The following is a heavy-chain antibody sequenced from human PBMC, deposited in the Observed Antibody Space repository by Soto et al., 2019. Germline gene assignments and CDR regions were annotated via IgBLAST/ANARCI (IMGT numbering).Heavy chain of an antibody. J-gene: IGHJ4*02. V-gene: IGHV3-23*01. CDR1: GLTFSGYG. Sequence: EVQLLESGGGLVQPGGSLRLSCAASGLTFSGYGMSWVRQAPGTGLEWVSAISGSGSTTYYGDSVKGRFTISRDDSKNILFLPMNSLRAEDTAVYYCVTRSRGLQSSPPRLDSWGQGTLVTVSS. CDR2: ISGSGSTT. CDR3: VTRSRGLQSSPPRLDS. D-gene: IGHD4-4*01.